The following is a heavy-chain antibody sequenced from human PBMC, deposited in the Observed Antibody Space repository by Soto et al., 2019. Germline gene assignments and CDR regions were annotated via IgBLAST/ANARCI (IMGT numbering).Heavy chain of an antibody. J-gene: IGHJ4*02. D-gene: IGHD5-12*01. CDR3: AREGGYDSPHGC. CDR1: GGSISSYY. Sequence: SETLSLTCTVSGGSISSYYWSWIRQPPGKGLEWIGYIYYSGSTNYNPSLKSRVTISVDTSKNQFSLKLSSVTAADTAVYYCAREGGYDSPHGCWGQGTLVTVSS. CDR2: IYYSGST. V-gene: IGHV4-59*01.